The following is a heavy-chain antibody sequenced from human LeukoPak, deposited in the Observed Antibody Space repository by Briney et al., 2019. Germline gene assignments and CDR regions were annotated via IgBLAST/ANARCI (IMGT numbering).Heavy chain of an antibody. J-gene: IGHJ3*02. CDR2: ISGNGGST. V-gene: IGHV3-23*01. D-gene: IGHD3-10*01. CDR1: GFTFSTYV. CDR3: TKLSSGRTFDI. Sequence: GGSLRLSCVASGFTFSTYVMSWVRQAPGKGLEWVSGISGNGGSTYHADSVKGRFTISRDNSKNTLDLQVNSLRAEDTAVYYCTKLSSGRTFDIWGQGTMVTVSS.